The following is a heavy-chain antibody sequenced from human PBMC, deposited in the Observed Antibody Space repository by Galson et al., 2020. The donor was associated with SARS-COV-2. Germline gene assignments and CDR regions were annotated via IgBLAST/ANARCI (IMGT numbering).Heavy chain of an antibody. CDR2: ISYDGSNK. CDR3: ARASHVVVIAYYFDY. D-gene: IGHD2-21*01. CDR1: GFTFSSYA. V-gene: IGHV3-30*04. J-gene: IGHJ4*02. Sequence: GESLKISCTASGFTFSSYAMHWVRQAPGKGLEWVAVISYDGSNKYYADSVKGRFTISRDNSKNTLYLQMNSLRAEDTAVYYCARASHVVVIAYYFDYWGQGTLVTVSS.